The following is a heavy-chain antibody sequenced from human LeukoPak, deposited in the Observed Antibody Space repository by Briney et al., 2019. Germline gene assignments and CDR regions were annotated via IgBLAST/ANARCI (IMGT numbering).Heavy chain of an antibody. J-gene: IGHJ4*02. V-gene: IGHV3-11*01. CDR2: ISGSGTTV. CDR3: AKRVAVAATYYYFDY. D-gene: IGHD2-15*01. Sequence: GGPLRLSCAASGFTFSDYYMSWIRQAPGKGLEWISYISGSGTTVYHADSVTGRFTISRDNSKNTLYLQMNSLRAEDTAVYYCAKRVAVAATYYYFDYWGQGTLVTVSS. CDR1: GFTFSDYY.